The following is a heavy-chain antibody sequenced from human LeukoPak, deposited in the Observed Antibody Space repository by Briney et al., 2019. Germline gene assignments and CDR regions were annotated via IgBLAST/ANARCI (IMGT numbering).Heavy chain of an antibody. CDR2: INHSGST. J-gene: IGHJ5*02. V-gene: IGHV4-34*01. Sequence: SETLSLTCAVYGGSFSGYYWSWIRQPPGKGLEWIGEINHSGSTNYNPSIKSRVTISVDTSKNQFSLKLSSVTAADTAVYYCARARRRFDPWGQGTLVTVSS. CDR3: ARARRRFDP. CDR1: GGSFSGYY.